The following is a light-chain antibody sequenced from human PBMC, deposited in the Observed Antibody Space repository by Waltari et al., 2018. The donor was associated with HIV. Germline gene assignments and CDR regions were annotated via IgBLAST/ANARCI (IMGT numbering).Light chain of an antibody. J-gene: IGLJ3*02. V-gene: IGLV2-14*01. CDR1: RGAFDISSL. CDR2: EVI. Sequence: HSALTQPASVSASPGQSITISCTGTRGAFDISSLISWYQQRPGNVPKFIIYEVISRPYGVSNRCSGSESGNTAALIISGLQAEDEADYYCTSYTSNATLPFGGGTKVTVL. CDR3: TSYTSNATLP.